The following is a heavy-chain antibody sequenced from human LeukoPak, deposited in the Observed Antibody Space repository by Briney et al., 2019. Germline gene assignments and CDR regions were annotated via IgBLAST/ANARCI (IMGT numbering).Heavy chain of an antibody. CDR1: GGSISSGSNY. CDR3: ARLWFGELLGAFDI. J-gene: IGHJ3*02. Sequence: PSETLSLTCTVSGGSISSGSNYWGWIRQPPGKGLEWIGNIYYSGSTYYNPSLKSRVTISVDTSKNQFSLKLSSVTAADTAVYYCARLWFGELLGAFDIWGQGTMVTVSS. CDR2: IYYSGST. D-gene: IGHD3-10*01. V-gene: IGHV4-39*01.